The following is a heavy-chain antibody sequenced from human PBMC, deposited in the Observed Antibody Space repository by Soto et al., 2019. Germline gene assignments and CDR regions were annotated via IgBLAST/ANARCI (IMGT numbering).Heavy chain of an antibody. V-gene: IGHV3-23*01. J-gene: IGHJ5*02. CDR3: AKDPDIVVVPAAPGWFDP. D-gene: IGHD2-2*01. Sequence: WWSLRLSCAASGFTFSSYAMSWVRQAPGKGLEWVSAISGSGGSTYYADSVKGRFTISRDNSKNTLYLQMNSLRAEDTAVYYCAKDPDIVVVPAAPGWFDPWGQGTLVTVS. CDR2: ISGSGGST. CDR1: GFTFSSYA.